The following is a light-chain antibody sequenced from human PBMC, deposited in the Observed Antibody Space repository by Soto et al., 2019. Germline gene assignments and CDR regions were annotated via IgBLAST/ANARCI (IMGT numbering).Light chain of an antibody. CDR3: QQYNNWPPT. CDR1: QSARIS. CDR2: DVS. J-gene: IGKJ5*01. Sequence: ETVMTQSPATLSVSPGERAALSFRASQSARISLGWYQQKPGQAPRLLIYDVSTRATGVPARFSGSGSGTEFTLTISSPQSEDFAVYYCQQYNNWPPTFGQGTRLEIK. V-gene: IGKV3-15*01.